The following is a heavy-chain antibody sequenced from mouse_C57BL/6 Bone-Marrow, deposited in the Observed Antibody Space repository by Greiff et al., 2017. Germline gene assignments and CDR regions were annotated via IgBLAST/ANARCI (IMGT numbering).Heavy chain of an antibody. CDR1: GYPFTSYW. D-gene: IGHD2-3*01. J-gene: IGHJ2*01. CDR2: IYPGSGRT. V-gene: IGHV1-55*01. CDR3: ARSLYDGYFYFDY. Sequence: QVQLQQPGAELVKPGASVKMSCKASGYPFTSYWITWVKQRPGQGLGGIGDIYPGSGRTNYNEKFKSKATLTVDTSSSTAYMQLSSLTSEDSAVYYCARSLYDGYFYFDYWGQGTTLTVSS.